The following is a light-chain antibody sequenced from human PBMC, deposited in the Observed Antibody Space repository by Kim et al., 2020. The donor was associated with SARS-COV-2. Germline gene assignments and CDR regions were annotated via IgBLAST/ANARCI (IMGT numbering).Light chain of an antibody. V-gene: IGLV2-14*03. CDR1: FNDIGSYNY. CDR2: DVS. CDR3: VSYSASSTLV. J-gene: IGLJ1*01. Sequence: GQSLTISCTGSFNDIGSYNYVSWYQRHPGKAPKLLIYDVSARPSGISNRFSGSKSGNTASLTISGLQTEDEADYYCVSYSASSTLVFATGTQLTVL.